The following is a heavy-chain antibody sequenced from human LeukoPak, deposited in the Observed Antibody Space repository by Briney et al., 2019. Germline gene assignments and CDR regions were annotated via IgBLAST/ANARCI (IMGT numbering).Heavy chain of an antibody. Sequence: GGSLRLSCAASGLTFSSSGMNWVRQAPGKGLEWVSFIDSSSAYIYYADSVKGRFTISRDNAKNSLYLQMNSLRAEDTAVYYCARDTSQSNTVPYFDYWGQGTLVTVSS. V-gene: IGHV3-21*01. D-gene: IGHD2/OR15-2a*01. J-gene: IGHJ4*02. CDR2: IDSSSAYI. CDR1: GLTFSSSG. CDR3: ARDTSQSNTVPYFDY.